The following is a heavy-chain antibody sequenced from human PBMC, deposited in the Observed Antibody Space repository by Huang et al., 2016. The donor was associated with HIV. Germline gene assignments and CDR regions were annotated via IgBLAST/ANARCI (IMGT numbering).Heavy chain of an antibody. CDR2: INSDGSST. D-gene: IGHD3-22*01. CDR1: GFSISSYC. V-gene: IGHV3-74*01. Sequence: EVQLVESGGGLVQPGGSLRLSCTASGFSISSYCLHWVRQAPGKGLVWVSRINSDGSSTSYADSVKGRFTISRDNAKNALYLQMNSLRAEDTAVYDCARDPRIQSWLNFFDYWGQGTLVSVSS. CDR3: ARDPRIQSWLNFFDY. J-gene: IGHJ4*02.